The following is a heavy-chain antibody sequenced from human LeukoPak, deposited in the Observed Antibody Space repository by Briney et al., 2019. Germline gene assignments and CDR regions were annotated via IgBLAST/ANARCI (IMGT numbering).Heavy chain of an antibody. CDR1: GFTFSSYA. Sequence: GGSLRLSCAASGFTFSSYAMSWVRQAPGKGLEWVSAISGSGGSTNYADSVKGRFTISRDNSKNTLYLQMNSLRAEDTAVYYCAKDPGAARRYYYYYMDVWGKGTTVTVSS. D-gene: IGHD6-6*01. CDR3: AKDPGAARRYYYYYMDV. CDR2: ISGSGGST. V-gene: IGHV3-23*01. J-gene: IGHJ6*03.